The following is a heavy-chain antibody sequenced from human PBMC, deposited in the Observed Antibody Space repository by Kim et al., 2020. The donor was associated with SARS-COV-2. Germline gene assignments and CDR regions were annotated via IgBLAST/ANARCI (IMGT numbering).Heavy chain of an antibody. J-gene: IGHJ4*02. CDR3: ARDGGHSYGTTSYDF. CDR2: SNAGNGNI. V-gene: IGHV1-3*01. D-gene: IGHD5-18*01. CDR1: GYTFTGYA. Sequence: ASVKVSCQTSGYTFTGYAIHWVRQAPGQRLEWMGWSNAGNGNIRYSQKLQGRLTFTSDTSANIAYMELSSLRSEDTAVYYCARDGGHSYGTTSYDFWGQGSLVIVSS.